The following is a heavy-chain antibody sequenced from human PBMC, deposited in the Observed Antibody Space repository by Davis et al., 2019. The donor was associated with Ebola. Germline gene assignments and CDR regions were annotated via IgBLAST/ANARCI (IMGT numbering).Heavy chain of an antibody. Sequence: ASVKVSCKASNYTFTTYGISWVRQAPGQGLEWMGLINPSGGSTSYAQRFQGRVTMTEDTSTDTAYMELSSLKSEDTAVYYCVTEQTRLLWPAFDVWGQGTMVTVSS. D-gene: IGHD3-10*01. CDR1: NYTFTTYG. CDR2: INPSGGST. J-gene: IGHJ3*01. V-gene: IGHV1-46*01. CDR3: VTEQTRLLWPAFDV.